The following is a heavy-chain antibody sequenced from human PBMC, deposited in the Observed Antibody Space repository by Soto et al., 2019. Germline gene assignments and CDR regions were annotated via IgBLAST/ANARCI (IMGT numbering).Heavy chain of an antibody. Sequence: PPETLCLTCTVSGGSVSSGSYYWSWIRQPPGKVLEWIGYNYYSGSTNYNPSLKSRVTISVDTSKNQFSLKLSSVTAADTAVYYCARVAGTGRYYYYYGMDVWGQGTTVTV. CDR3: ARVAGTGRYYYYYGMDV. CDR2: NYYSGST. CDR1: GGSVSSGSYY. J-gene: IGHJ6*02. V-gene: IGHV4-61*01.